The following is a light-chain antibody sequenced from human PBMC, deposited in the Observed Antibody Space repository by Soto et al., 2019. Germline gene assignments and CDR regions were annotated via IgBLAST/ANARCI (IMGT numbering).Light chain of an antibody. CDR1: QDITTF. CDR3: QHYDTFPYT. J-gene: IGKJ2*01. Sequence: DIQMTQSPSSLSASVGDRVTITCQASQDITTFLNWYQQKPGKVPKLLIYGASSLETGVPSRFSGSGSGTDFTFIITSLQPEDIATYYCQHYDTFPYTFGQGTKLEIK. V-gene: IGKV1-33*01. CDR2: GAS.